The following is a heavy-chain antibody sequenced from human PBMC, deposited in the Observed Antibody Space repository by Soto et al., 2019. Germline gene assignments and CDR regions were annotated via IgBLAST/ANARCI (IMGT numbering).Heavy chain of an antibody. J-gene: IGHJ5*02. CDR2: ISSDGHHQ. V-gene: IGHV3-30*03. CDR1: GFTFNDYA. D-gene: IGHD3-22*01. CDR3: SRGKYYAHSSGLQADH. Sequence: PGGSLRLSCATSGFTFNDYAMYWVRQAPGQGLEWVAMISSDGHHQFYVDNLRGRFTVSRDNSKNTLFLQMNSLRPEDTAVYYCSRGKYYAHSSGLQADHWGPGTVVTVSS.